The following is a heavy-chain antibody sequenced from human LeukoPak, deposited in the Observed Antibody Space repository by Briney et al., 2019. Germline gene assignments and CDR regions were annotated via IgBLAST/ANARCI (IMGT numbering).Heavy chain of an antibody. CDR2: IIPTFGTA. V-gene: IGHV1-69*13. CDR1: GGTFSSYA. CDR3: AREGIAVRQGIKDY. D-gene: IGHD6-6*01. Sequence: SVEVSCKASGGTFSSYAISWVRQAPGQGLEWMGVIIPTFGTANYAQKFQGRVTITADESTSTAYMELSSLRSEDTAVYYCAREGIAVRQGIKDYWGQGTLVAVSS. J-gene: IGHJ4*02.